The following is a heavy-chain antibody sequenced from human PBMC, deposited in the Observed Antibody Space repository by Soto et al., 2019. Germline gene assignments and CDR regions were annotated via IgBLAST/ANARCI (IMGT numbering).Heavy chain of an antibody. V-gene: IGHV1-18*04. D-gene: IGHD1-7*01. CDR1: GYTFTSYG. CDR3: ARVGAGTTTLPPRSRGYFDY. CDR2: ISAYNGNT. J-gene: IGHJ4*02. Sequence: QVQLVQSGAEVKKPGASVKVSCKASGYTFTSYGISWVRQAPGQGLEWMGWISAYNGNTNYAQKLQGRVTMTTDTSTSTAYMELRSLRSDDTAVYYCARVGAGTTTLPPRSRGYFDYWGQGTLVTVSS.